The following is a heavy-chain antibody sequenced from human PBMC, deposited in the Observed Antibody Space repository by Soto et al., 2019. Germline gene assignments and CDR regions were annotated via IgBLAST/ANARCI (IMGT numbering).Heavy chain of an antibody. CDR3: AREFLGIAVAGADYYGMDV. CDR1: GFTFSSYA. D-gene: IGHD6-19*01. J-gene: IGHJ6*02. Sequence: PGGSLRLSCAASGFTFSSYAMHWVRQAPGKGLEWVAVISYDGSNKYYADSVKGRFTISRDNSKNTLYLQMNSLRAEDTAVYYCAREFLGIAVAGADYYGMDVWGQGTTVTVSS. V-gene: IGHV3-30-3*01. CDR2: ISYDGSNK.